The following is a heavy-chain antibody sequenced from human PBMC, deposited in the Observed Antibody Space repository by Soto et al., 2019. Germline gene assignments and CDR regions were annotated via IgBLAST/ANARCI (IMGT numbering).Heavy chain of an antibody. J-gene: IGHJ5*02. CDR1: GFTVSSNY. CDR2: IYSGGST. CDR3: ARDRGWNTGWFDP. Sequence: EVQLVESGGGLIQPGGSLRISCAASGFTVSSNYMSWVRQAPGKGLERVSIIYSGGSTCYADSVKGRFTISSDNSKNTLYLQMNSLRAEDTAVYYCARDRGWNTGWFDPWRQGTLVTVSS. D-gene: IGHD3-10*01. V-gene: IGHV3-53*01.